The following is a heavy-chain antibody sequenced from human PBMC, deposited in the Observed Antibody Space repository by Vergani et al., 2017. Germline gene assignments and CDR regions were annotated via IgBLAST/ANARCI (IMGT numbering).Heavy chain of an antibody. V-gene: IGHV4-59*01. D-gene: IGHD4-11*01. J-gene: IGHJ5*02. CDR2: IYYSGST. CDR3: ARWDYSNGHENWFDP. Sequence: QVQLQESGPGLVKPSETLSLTCTVSGGSISSYYWSWIRQPPGKGLEWIGYIYYSGSTNYNPSLKSRVTISVDTSKNQFSLKLSSVTVADTAVYYCARWDYSNGHENWFDPWGQGTLVTVSS. CDR1: GGSISSYY.